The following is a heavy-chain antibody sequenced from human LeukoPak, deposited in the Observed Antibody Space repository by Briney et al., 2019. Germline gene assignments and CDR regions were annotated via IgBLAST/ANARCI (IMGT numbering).Heavy chain of an antibody. Sequence: SETLSLTCTVSGGSISSYYWSWIRQPPGKGLEWIGYIYTSGSTNYNPSLKSRVTISVDTSKNQFSLKLSSVTAADTAVYYCARQTRIAARQYYFDYWDQGTLVTVSS. CDR1: GGSISSYY. CDR2: IYTSGST. J-gene: IGHJ4*02. D-gene: IGHD6-6*01. V-gene: IGHV4-4*09. CDR3: ARQTRIAARQYYFDY.